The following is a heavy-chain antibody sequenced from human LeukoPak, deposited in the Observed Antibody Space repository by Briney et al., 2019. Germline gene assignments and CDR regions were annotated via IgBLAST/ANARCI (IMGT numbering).Heavy chain of an antibody. D-gene: IGHD6-13*01. CDR3: AKAVGSISWSFDY. V-gene: IGHV3-30*18. Sequence: GRSLRLSCAASAFTFSTYGMHWVRQAPGKGLEWVALMSYDGSDKSYADSVKGRFTISRDNSKTTLYLQMDSLRGDDAAVYYCAKAVGSISWSFDYWGQGTLVTVSS. CDR2: MSYDGSDK. CDR1: AFTFSTYG. J-gene: IGHJ4*02.